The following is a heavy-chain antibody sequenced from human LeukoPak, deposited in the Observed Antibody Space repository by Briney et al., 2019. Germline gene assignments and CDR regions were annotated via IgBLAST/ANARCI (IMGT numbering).Heavy chain of an antibody. D-gene: IGHD6-13*01. CDR3: ARLYSSSWYAFFQH. CDR1: GFTFSSYA. CDR2: ISYDGSNK. V-gene: IGHV3-30-3*01. J-gene: IGHJ1*01. Sequence: GGSLRLSCAASGFTFSSYAMPWVRQAPGKGLEWVAVISYDGSNKYYADSVKGRFTISRDNSKNTLYLQMNSLRAEDTAVYYCARLYSSSWYAFFQHWGQGTLVTVSS.